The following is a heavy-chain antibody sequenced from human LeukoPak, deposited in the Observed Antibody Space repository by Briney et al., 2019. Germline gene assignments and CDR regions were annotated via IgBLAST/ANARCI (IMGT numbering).Heavy chain of an antibody. CDR1: GFTFDDYG. CDR3: TRGLGVKTFDP. D-gene: IGHD1-26*01. Sequence: GGSLRLSCAASGFTFDDYGMNWVRQAPGKGLEWVSGINWDGGSTGYADSVKGRFTISRDNAKNSLYLQTNSLRAEDMALYYCTRGLGVKTFDPWGQGTLVTVSS. V-gene: IGHV3-20*04. CDR2: INWDGGST. J-gene: IGHJ5*02.